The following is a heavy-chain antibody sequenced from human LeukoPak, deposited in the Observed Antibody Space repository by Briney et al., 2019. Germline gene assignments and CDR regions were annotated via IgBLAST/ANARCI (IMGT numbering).Heavy chain of an antibody. Sequence: GGSLRLSCAASGFTFTTYSMNWVRQAPGKGLEWVSSISSSSYIYYADSVKGRFTISRDNAKNSLYLQMNSLRAEDTAVYYCARDWGTGYWGQGTLVTVSS. CDR3: ARDWGTGY. CDR2: ISSSSYI. D-gene: IGHD7-27*01. CDR1: GFTFTTYS. J-gene: IGHJ4*02. V-gene: IGHV3-21*01.